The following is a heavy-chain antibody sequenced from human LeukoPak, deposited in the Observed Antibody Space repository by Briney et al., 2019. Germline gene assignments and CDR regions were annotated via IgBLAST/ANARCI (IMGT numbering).Heavy chain of an antibody. J-gene: IGHJ4*02. V-gene: IGHV4-59*08. CDR1: GASISSYY. D-gene: IGHD3-22*01. CDR3: ARSGRYYVTSASYYMVY. CDR2: IYNSGST. Sequence: SETLSLTCTAYGASISSYYWSWIRQPPGKGLEWIGYIYNSGSTNYNPSLKSRVTISVDTSKNQFSLKLTSVTAADTAVYYSARSGRYYVTSASYYMVYWGQGTLVTVSS.